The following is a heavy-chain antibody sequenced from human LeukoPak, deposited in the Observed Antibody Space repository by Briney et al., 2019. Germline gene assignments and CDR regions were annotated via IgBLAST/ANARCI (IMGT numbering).Heavy chain of an antibody. V-gene: IGHV1-69*05. CDR1: GGTFSSFA. J-gene: IGHJ3*02. CDR2: IVPLFGPP. CDR3: ARGGAFDI. Sequence: ASVKVSCKTSGGTFSSFAINWVRHAPGQGLEWLGGIVPLFGPPNYAQKFQARVTITTDASTSTVYLELSSLTSEDTAFYYCARGGAFDIWGHGTLVTVSS.